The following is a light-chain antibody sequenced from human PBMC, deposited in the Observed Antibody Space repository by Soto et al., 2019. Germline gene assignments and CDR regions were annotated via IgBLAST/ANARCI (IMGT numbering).Light chain of an antibody. CDR2: GAS. CDR1: QSVSST. Sequence: IVMTQSPATLSVSPGERATLSCRASQSVSSTLAWYQQKPGQAPRLLIYGASTRSTGSPARFSGSGSGTEFTLTISSMQSEDFAVYYCQQYNNWPPWTFGQGTKVEIK. CDR3: QQYNNWPPWT. V-gene: IGKV3-15*01. J-gene: IGKJ1*01.